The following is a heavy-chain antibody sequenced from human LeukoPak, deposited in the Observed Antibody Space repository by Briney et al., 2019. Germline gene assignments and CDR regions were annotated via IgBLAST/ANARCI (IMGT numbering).Heavy chain of an antibody. Sequence: GGSLRLSCAASGFTFSTYAMHWVRQGPGKGLEWVAVISYDGSNKYYADSVKGRFTISRDNSKNTLYLQMNSLRAEDTAVYYCARVVLFGGIAGLIAYWGQGTLVTVSS. CDR2: ISYDGSNK. CDR1: GFTFSTYA. CDR3: ARVVLFGGIAGLIAY. V-gene: IGHV3-30-3*01. D-gene: IGHD1-26*01. J-gene: IGHJ4*02.